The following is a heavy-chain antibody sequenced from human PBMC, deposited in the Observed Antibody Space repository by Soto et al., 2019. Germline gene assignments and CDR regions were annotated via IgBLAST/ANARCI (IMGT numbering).Heavy chain of an antibody. CDR1: GGTFSSYA. CDR3: ARYPTLRDCGGDCHGGAYYGYGMDV. Sequence: QVQLVQSGAEVTKPGSSVKVSCKASGGTFSSYAISWVRQDPGQGLEWMGGIIHIFGTAYYAQKFQGRVTITADGPTSPAYMELSSLRYDDTPVYSYARYPTLRDCGGDCHGGAYYGYGMDVLGQGTTVNVSS. D-gene: IGHD2-21*02. J-gene: IGHJ6*02. CDR2: IIHIFGTA. V-gene: IGHV1-69*01.